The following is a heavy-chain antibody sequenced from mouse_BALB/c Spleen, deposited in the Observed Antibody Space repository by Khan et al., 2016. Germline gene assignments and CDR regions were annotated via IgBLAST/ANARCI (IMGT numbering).Heavy chain of an antibody. Sequence: QVQLQQSGPELKKPGETVKISCKASGYTFTNYGMNWVKQAPGKGLKWMGWINTNTGEPTYAEEFKGRFAFSLETSASTAYLQINNLKHGDTVTYYCATVAWFAYWGQGTLVTVSA. CDR2: INTNTGEP. CDR3: ATVAWFAY. V-gene: IGHV9-3*02. J-gene: IGHJ3*01. CDR1: GYTFTNYG.